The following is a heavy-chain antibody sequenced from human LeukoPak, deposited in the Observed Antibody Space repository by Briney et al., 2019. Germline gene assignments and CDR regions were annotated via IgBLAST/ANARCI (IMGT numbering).Heavy chain of an antibody. CDR2: ISGSGGST. Sequence: PGGSLRLSCAASGFTFSSYAMSWVRQAPGKGLEWVSAISGSGGSTYYADSVKGRFTISRDNSKNTLYLQMNSLRAEDTAVYYCARDRYGSGDFDYWGQGTLVTVSS. V-gene: IGHV3-23*01. D-gene: IGHD3-10*01. CDR1: GFTFSSYA. CDR3: ARDRYGSGDFDY. J-gene: IGHJ4*02.